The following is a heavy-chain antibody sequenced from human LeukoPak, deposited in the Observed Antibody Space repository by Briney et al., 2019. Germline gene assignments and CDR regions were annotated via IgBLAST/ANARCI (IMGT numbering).Heavy chain of an antibody. CDR2: INHSGST. D-gene: IGHD6-13*01. J-gene: IGHJ4*02. CDR3: ARGRSIAAAGTVDY. V-gene: IGHV4-34*01. Sequence: PSETLSLTCAVYGGSFSGYYWSWIRQPPGKGLEWIGEINHSGSTNYNPPLKNRVTISVDTSKNQFSLKLSSVTAADTAVYYCARGRSIAAAGTVDYWGQGTLVTVSS. CDR1: GGSFSGYY.